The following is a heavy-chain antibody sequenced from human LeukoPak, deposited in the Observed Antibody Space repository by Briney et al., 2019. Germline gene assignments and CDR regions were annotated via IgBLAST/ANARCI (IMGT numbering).Heavy chain of an antibody. J-gene: IGHJ4*02. CDR3: ARDLSGVTGYTYGRGIDY. CDR1: GFTFSNYA. V-gene: IGHV3-23*01. Sequence: PGGSLRLSCAASGFTFSNYAMSWVRQAPGKGLEWVSVISGSGGSTYYVDSVQGRFTISRDNSKNTLFLQMDSLRAEDTAVYYCARDLSGVTGYTYGRGIDYWGQGTLVTVSS. D-gene: IGHD5-18*01. CDR2: ISGSGGST.